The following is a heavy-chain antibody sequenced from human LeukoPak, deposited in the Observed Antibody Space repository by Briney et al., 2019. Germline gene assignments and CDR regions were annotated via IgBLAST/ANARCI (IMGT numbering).Heavy chain of an antibody. CDR1: GYTFTGYY. D-gene: IGHD3-10*01. Sequence: ASVEVSCKASGYTFTGYYMHWVRQAPGHGLECVGWINPNSGSTNYAQKFQGRVTMTRDTSISTAYMELSRLRSDDTAVYYCASSPPRVSSGENDYWGQGTLVTVSS. V-gene: IGHV1-2*02. J-gene: IGHJ4*02. CDR3: ASSPPRVSSGENDY. CDR2: INPNSGST.